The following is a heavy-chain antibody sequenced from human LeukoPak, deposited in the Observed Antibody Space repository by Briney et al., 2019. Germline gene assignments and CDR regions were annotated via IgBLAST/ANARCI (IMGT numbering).Heavy chain of an antibody. Sequence: AASRRLTDAGSGSPGCTNRMTWVRKSPAKAVYFASCRATMGSTMYDLDAIKSRFTVSRDNAMISVFLQMNRPGVEDMAIYYCVRVKGTYFDFWGQGTLVTVSS. CDR1: GSPGCTNR. J-gene: IGHJ4*02. V-gene: IGHV3-48*01. CDR3: VRVKGTYFDF. D-gene: IGHD1-1*01. CDR2: RATMGSTM.